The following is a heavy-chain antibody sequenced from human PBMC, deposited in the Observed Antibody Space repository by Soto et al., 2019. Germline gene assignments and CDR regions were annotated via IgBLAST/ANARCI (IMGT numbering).Heavy chain of an antibody. CDR3: ATDRPLYGSGGSCYGDDAFDI. D-gene: IGHD2-15*01. CDR2: FDPEDGET. CDR1: GYTLTELS. V-gene: IGHV1-24*01. J-gene: IGHJ3*02. Sequence: GASVKVSCKVSGYTLTELSMHWVRQAPGKGLEWTGGFDPEDGETIYAQKFQGRVTMTEDTSTDTAYMELSSLRSEDTAVYYCATDRPLYGSGGSCYGDDAFDIWGQGTMVTVSS.